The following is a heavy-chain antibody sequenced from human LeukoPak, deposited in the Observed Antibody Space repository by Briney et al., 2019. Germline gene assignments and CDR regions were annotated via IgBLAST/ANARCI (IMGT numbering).Heavy chain of an antibody. V-gene: IGHV3-33*03. CDR3: AKEYGTGSGYNGPFDC. D-gene: IGHD3-10*01. CDR1: GFTFRRYG. Sequence: PGRSLRLSCTASGFTFRRYGMHWVRQAPGKGLELVAAIWFDGSNENYADSVKGRFTISRDNSKNTLYLQMNSLRVEDTAVYYCAKEYGTGSGYNGPFDCWGQGTLVTASS. J-gene: IGHJ4*02. CDR2: IWFDGSNE.